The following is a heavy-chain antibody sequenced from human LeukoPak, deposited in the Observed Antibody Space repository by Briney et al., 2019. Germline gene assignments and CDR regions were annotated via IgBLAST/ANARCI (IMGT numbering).Heavy chain of an antibody. CDR1: GGSISSYY. V-gene: IGHV4-59*01. J-gene: IGHJ3*02. CDR2: IYYSGST. D-gene: IGHD4-23*01. Sequence: SETLSLTCTVSGGSISSYYWSWIRQPPGKRLEWIGYIYYSGSTNYNPSLKSRVTISVDTSKNQFSLKLSSVTAADTAVYYCARDQDYGGNSGAFDIWGQGTMVTVSS. CDR3: ARDQDYGGNSGAFDI.